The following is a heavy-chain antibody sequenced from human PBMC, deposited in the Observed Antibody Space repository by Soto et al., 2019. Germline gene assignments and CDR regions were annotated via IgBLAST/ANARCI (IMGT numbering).Heavy chain of an antibody. V-gene: IGHV1-18*01. J-gene: IGHJ6*02. CDR1: GYTFTSYG. CDR2: ISVYNGNT. CDR3: ARSGRPAYYYYIMDV. D-gene: IGHD3-10*01. Sequence: QVQLVQSGAEVKDPGASVKVSCKASGYTFTSYGVSWVRQAPGQGLEWMGWISVYNGNTKYAQKLQGRVTMTTDTSTSTAYMELRGLRSDDTAVYYCARSGRPAYYYYIMDVWGQGTTVTVSS.